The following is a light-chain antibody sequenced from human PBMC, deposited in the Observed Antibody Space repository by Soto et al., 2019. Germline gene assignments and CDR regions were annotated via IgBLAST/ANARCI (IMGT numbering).Light chain of an antibody. V-gene: IGKV3-15*01. CDR1: QSIRNN. CDR3: QQYDNWPPYT. J-gene: IGKJ2*01. Sequence: EIVMTQSPATLSVSPLERATLSFRASQSIRNNLIWYQQKSGQAPRLLIYGASTRATGIPARFSGSGSGTEFTLTISSRQSEDFAVYYCQQYDNWPPYTFGQGTKVDIK. CDR2: GAS.